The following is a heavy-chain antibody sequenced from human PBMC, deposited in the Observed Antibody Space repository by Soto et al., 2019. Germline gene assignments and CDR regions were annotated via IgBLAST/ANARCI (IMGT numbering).Heavy chain of an antibody. J-gene: IGHJ5*02. V-gene: IGHV1-24*01. CDR3: AIRGYVDYNWFDP. Sequence: ASVKVSCKVSGYTLTELSMHWVRQAPGKGLEWMGGFDPEDGETIYAQKFQGRVTMTEGTSTDTAYMELSSLRSEDTAVYYCAIRGYVDYNWFDPWGQGTLVTVSS. CDR1: GYTLTELS. D-gene: IGHD3-16*01. CDR2: FDPEDGET.